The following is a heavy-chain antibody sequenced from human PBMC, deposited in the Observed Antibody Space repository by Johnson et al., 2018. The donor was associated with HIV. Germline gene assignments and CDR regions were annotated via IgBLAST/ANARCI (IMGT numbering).Heavy chain of an antibody. Sequence: VQLVESGGGVVRPGGSLRLSCAASGFTVSSYYMSWVRQAPGKGLEWVSVLFSGGSTYYADSVKGRFTISRDNSKNTLYLQMNSLRAEDTAVYYCAREFLPYGSGSYYSYGAFDIWGQGTMVTVSS. J-gene: IGHJ3*02. CDR1: GFTVSSYY. CDR3: AREFLPYGSGSYYSYGAFDI. V-gene: IGHV3-66*01. CDR2: LFSGGST. D-gene: IGHD3-10*01.